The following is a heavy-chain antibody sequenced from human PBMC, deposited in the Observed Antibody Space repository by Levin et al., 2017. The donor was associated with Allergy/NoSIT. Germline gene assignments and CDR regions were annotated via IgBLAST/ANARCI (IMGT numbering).Heavy chain of an antibody. CDR2: IYSGGST. D-gene: IGHD1-26*01. J-gene: IGHJ6*02. CDR3: ARTGRFDYYYYYGMDV. V-gene: IGHV3-66*01. Sequence: GGSLRLSCAASGFTVSSNYMSWVRQAPGKGLEWVSVIYSGGSTYYADSVKGRFTISRDNSKNTLYLQMNSLRAEDTAVYYCARTGRFDYYYYYGMDVWGQGTTVTVSS. CDR1: GFTVSSNY.